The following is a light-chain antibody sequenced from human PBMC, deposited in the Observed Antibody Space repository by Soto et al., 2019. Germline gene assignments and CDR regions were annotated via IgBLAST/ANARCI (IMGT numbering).Light chain of an antibody. CDR1: QSISNY. Sequence: DIQMTQSLSTLSASVGDRVTITCRASQSISNYLNWYQQKPGKAPKLLIYDASNLETGVPSRFSGSGSGTDFTFTISSLQPEDIATYYCQQYDNLPLTFGGGTKVDIK. J-gene: IGKJ4*01. V-gene: IGKV1-33*01. CDR2: DAS. CDR3: QQYDNLPLT.